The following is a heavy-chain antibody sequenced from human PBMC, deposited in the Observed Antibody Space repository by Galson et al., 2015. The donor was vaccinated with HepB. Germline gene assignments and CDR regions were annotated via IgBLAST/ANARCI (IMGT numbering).Heavy chain of an antibody. CDR1: GYTFTSYG. J-gene: IGHJ6*02. CDR3: ARGGAPYCSGGSCYFADYYYYGMDV. Sequence: SVKVSCKASGYTFTSYGISWVRQAPGQGLERMGWISAYNGNTNYAQKLQGRVTMTTDTSTSTAYMELRSLRSDDTAVYYCARGGAPYCSGGSCYFADYYYYGMDVWGQGTTVTVSS. V-gene: IGHV1-18*04. D-gene: IGHD2-15*01. CDR2: ISAYNGNT.